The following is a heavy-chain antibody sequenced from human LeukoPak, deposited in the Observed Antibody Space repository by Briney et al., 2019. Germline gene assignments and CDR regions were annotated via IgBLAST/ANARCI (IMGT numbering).Heavy chain of an antibody. J-gene: IGHJ5*02. Sequence: SETLSLTCAVYGGSFSGYYWSWIRQPPGKGLEWIGEINHSGSTNYNPSLKSRVTISVDTSKNQFSLKLSSVTAADTAVYYCARVTFDPWGRGTLVTVSS. CDR1: GGSFSGYY. CDR2: INHSGST. CDR3: ARVTFDP. V-gene: IGHV4-34*01.